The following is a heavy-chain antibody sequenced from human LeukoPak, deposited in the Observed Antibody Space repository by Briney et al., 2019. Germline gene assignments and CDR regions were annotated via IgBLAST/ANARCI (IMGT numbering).Heavy chain of an antibody. Sequence: PGGSLRLSCAASGFTVSTNYVSWVRQAPGKGLEWVSVIHSGGTTYYADSVKGRFTISRDNSKNTVYLQMNSLRAEDTAVYFCARGRQLGGDYYPIDFWGQGTLVTVSS. CDR1: GFTVSTNY. CDR2: IHSGGTT. V-gene: IGHV3-53*01. J-gene: IGHJ4*02. D-gene: IGHD2-21*01. CDR3: ARGRQLGGDYYPIDF.